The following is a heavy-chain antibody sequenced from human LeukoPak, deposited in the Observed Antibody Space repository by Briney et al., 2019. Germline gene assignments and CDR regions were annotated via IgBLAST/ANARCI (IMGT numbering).Heavy chain of an antibody. J-gene: IGHJ1*01. CDR2: IYYSGST. Sequence: PSETLSLTCTVSGGSISSGDYYWSWIRQPPGRGLEWIGYIYYSGSTYYNPSHKSRVTISVDTSKNQFSLKLSSVTAADTAVYYCAREQGGLPSQHWGQGTLVTVSS. CDR1: GGSISSGDYY. V-gene: IGHV4-30-4*01. CDR3: AREQGGLPSQH. D-gene: IGHD3-16*01.